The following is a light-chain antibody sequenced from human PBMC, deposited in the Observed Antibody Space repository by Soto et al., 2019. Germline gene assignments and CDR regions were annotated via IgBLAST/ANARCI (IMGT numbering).Light chain of an antibody. V-gene: IGKV3-11*01. CDR3: QHRSKWPPSFT. Sequence: ETVLTQSPATLSLSPGERVSLSCRASQSVSTYLAWYQQKPGQAPRLLIYDASNRATGIPARFSGSGSGTDFTLTISSLEPEDFAVYYCQHRSKWPPSFTFGPGTKVDIK. CDR2: DAS. CDR1: QSVSTY. J-gene: IGKJ3*01.